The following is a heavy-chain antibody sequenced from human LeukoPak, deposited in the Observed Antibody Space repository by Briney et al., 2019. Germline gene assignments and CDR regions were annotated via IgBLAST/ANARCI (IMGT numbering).Heavy chain of an antibody. V-gene: IGHV4-34*01. CDR1: GGSFSGYY. Sequence: SETLSLTCAVYGGSFSGYYWSWIRQPPGKGLEWIGEIKHSGSTNYNPSLKSRVTISVDTSKNQFSLKLSSVTAADTAVYYCARVLRYCSSTSCLYYYYGMDVWGQGTTVTVSS. CDR2: IKHSGST. D-gene: IGHD2-2*01. J-gene: IGHJ6*02. CDR3: ARVLRYCSSTSCLYYYYGMDV.